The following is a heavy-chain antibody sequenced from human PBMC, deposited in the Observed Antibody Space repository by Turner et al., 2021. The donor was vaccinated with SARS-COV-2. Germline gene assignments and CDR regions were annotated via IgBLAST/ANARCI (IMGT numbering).Heavy chain of an antibody. J-gene: IGHJ4*02. CDR3: AREGDYGGNSGGFDY. Sequence: QVQLVESGGGVVQPGRSLTLSCSASGFTFSSHGMHWVRQAPGKGLGWGEVIWYDGSNKYDAGSVKGRLTISRDNSKNTLYLQMNSLKAEDTAVDYCAREGDYGGNSGGFDYWGQGTLVTVSS. D-gene: IGHD4-17*01. V-gene: IGHV3-33*01. CDR2: IWYDGSNK. CDR1: GFTFSSHG.